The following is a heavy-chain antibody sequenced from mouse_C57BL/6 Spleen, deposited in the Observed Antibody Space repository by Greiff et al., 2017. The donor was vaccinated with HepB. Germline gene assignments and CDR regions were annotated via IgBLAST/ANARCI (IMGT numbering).Heavy chain of an antibody. D-gene: IGHD1-1*01. V-gene: IGHV1-82*01. CDR3: AREEIYGSSPYYAMDY. CDR2: IYPGDGDT. Sequence: QVQLQQSGPELVKPGASVKISCKASGYAFSSSWMNWVKQRPGKGLEWIGRIYPGDGDTNYNGKFKGKATLTADKSSSTAYIQLSSLTSEDSAVYFCAREEIYGSSPYYAMDYWGQGTSVTVSS. J-gene: IGHJ4*01. CDR1: GYAFSSSW.